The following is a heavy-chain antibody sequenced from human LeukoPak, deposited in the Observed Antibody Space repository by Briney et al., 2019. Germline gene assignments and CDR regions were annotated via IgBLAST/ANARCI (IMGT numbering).Heavy chain of an antibody. CDR1: GGSISSSSYY. D-gene: IGHD3-3*02. J-gene: IGHJ3*02. Sequence: SETLSLTCTVSGGSISSSSYYWGWIRQPPGKGLEWIGYIYYSGSTYYNPSLKSRVTISVDTSKNQFSLKLSSVTAADTAVYYCARVSGTYDAFDIWGQGTMVTVSS. CDR2: IYYSGST. CDR3: ARVSGTYDAFDI. V-gene: IGHV4-30-4*08.